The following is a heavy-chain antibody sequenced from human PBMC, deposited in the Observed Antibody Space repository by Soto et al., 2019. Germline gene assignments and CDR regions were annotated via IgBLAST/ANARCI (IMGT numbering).Heavy chain of an antibody. CDR1: GFTFSSYA. CDR2: ISGSGGST. Sequence: PGGSLRLSXAASGFTFSSYAMSWVRQAPGKGLEWVSAISGSGGSTYYADSVKGRFTISRDNSKNTLYLQMNSLRAEDTAVYYCAKDLPSNRYCSSTSCYSVYWGQGTLVTVSS. V-gene: IGHV3-23*01. J-gene: IGHJ4*02. D-gene: IGHD2-2*01. CDR3: AKDLPSNRYCSSTSCYSVY.